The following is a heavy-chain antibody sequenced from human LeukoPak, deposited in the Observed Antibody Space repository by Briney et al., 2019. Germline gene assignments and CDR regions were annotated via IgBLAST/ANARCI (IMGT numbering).Heavy chain of an antibody. CDR3: AKDHSSGYSDY. V-gene: IGHV3-30*18. Sequence: PGGSLRLSCADSGFTFSNFVMHCVRQAPGKGLEWVALISYDGTNKYYADSVKGRFTISRDNSKNTLHLQVSSLRAEDTAVYFCAKDHSSGYSDYWGQGTLVTVSS. CDR1: GFTFSNFV. CDR2: ISYDGTNK. J-gene: IGHJ4*02. D-gene: IGHD5-24*01.